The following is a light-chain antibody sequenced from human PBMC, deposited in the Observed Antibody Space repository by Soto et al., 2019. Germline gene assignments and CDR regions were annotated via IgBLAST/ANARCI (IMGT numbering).Light chain of an antibody. CDR1: QSVSNNY. Sequence: EIVLTQSPATLSLSPGERATLSCRASQSVSNNYLAWYQQKPGQPPRLLIYGASSRATGIPDRFSGSGSGTDFTLTISRLGPEDFAVFYCQHYDSLPITFGQGTRLEIK. V-gene: IGKV3-20*01. CDR3: QHYDSLPIT. J-gene: IGKJ5*01. CDR2: GAS.